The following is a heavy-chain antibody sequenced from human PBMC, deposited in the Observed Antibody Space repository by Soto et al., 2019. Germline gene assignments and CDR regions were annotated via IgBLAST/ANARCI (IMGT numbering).Heavy chain of an antibody. Sequence: HPGGSLRLSCAASGFTVSTKDMSWVRQAPGKGLEWVSVIYSGGSTFYADSVRGRFTISRDNSKNTVNLQMNSLRAEDTAVYYCARHPWAEDYWGQGTLVTVSS. CDR2: IYSGGST. J-gene: IGHJ4*02. V-gene: IGHV3-66*04. CDR1: GFTVSTKD. CDR3: ARHPWAEDY. D-gene: IGHD3-16*01.